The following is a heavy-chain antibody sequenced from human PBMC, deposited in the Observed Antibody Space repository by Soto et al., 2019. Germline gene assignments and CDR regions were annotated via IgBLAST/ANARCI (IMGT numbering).Heavy chain of an antibody. Sequence: SETLSLTCTVSGGSISSSSYYWGWIRQPPGKGLEWIGSIYYSGSTYYNPSLKSRVTISVDTSKNQFSLKLSSVTAADTAVYYCASPRRSNGSGSYFHWFDPWGQGTLVTVSS. V-gene: IGHV4-39*01. CDR3: ASPRRSNGSGSYFHWFDP. J-gene: IGHJ5*02. CDR1: GGSISSSSYY. CDR2: IYYSGST. D-gene: IGHD3-10*01.